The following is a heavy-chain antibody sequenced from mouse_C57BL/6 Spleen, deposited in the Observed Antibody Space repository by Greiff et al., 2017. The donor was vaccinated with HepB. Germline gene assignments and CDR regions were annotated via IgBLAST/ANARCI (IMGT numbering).Heavy chain of an antibody. V-gene: IGHV1-64*01. D-gene: IGHD1-1*01. CDR2: IHPNSGST. CDR1: GYTFTSYW. CDR3: ARKDHDYGSSYDYAMDY. Sequence: QVQLQQPGAELVKPGASVKLSCKASGYTFTSYWMHWVKQRPGQGLEWIGMIHPNSGSTNYNEKFKSKATLTVDKSSSTAYMQLSSLTSEDSAVYYCARKDHDYGSSYDYAMDYWGQGTSVTVSS. J-gene: IGHJ4*01.